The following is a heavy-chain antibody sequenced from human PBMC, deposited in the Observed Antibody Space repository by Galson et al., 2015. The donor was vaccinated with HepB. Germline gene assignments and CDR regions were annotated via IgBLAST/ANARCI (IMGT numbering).Heavy chain of an antibody. J-gene: IGHJ4*02. Sequence: SLRLSCAASGFTVSSNYMSWVRQAPGKGLEWVSVIYSGGSTYYADSVKGRFTISRDNSKNTLYLQMNSLRAEDTAVYYCARDSGCSSTSCYLTPGDYWGQGTLVTVSS. CDR2: IYSGGST. CDR1: GFTVSSNY. V-gene: IGHV3-66*02. D-gene: IGHD2-2*01. CDR3: ARDSGCSSTSCYLTPGDY.